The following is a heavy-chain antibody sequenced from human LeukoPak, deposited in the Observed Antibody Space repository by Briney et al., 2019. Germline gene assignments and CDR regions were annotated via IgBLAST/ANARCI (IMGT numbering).Heavy chain of an antibody. CDR2: IYHSGST. V-gene: IGHV4-39*07. CDR1: GDSISSSSSY. Sequence: SETLSLTCTVSGDSISSSSSYWGWIRQPPGKGLEWIGSIYHSGSTYYNPSLKSRVTISVDTSKNQFSLKVSSVTAADTALYYCARAHFNYYYVDVWGKGTTLTVSS. J-gene: IGHJ6*03. CDR3: ARAHFNYYYVDV.